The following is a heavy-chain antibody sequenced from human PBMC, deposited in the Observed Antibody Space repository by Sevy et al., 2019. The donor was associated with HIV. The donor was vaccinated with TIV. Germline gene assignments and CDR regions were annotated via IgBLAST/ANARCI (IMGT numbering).Heavy chain of an antibody. Sequence: GGSLRLSCAASGFTFSDYYMSWIRQAPGKGLESISDISGSDGTTYYADSVKGRFTISRDNAKNSLYLQMNSLRAEDTAVYYCARDHVKDGDLGDYYYYAMDVWGQGTTVTVSS. V-gene: IGHV3-11*01. CDR3: ARDHVKDGDLGDYYYYAMDV. CDR2: ISGSDGTT. D-gene: IGHD4-17*01. J-gene: IGHJ6*02. CDR1: GFTFSDYY.